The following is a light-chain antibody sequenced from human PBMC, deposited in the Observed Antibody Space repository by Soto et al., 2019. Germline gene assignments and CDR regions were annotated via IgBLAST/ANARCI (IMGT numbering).Light chain of an antibody. CDR3: MQGTHWPYT. CDR1: QSLVYVNGDTY. V-gene: IGKV2-30*01. J-gene: IGKJ2*01. CDR2: KVS. Sequence: DVVMTQSPLSLPVTLGQPASISCRSSQSLVYVNGDTYLDWFQHRPGQSPRRLIYKVSNRDSGVPDRFSGSGSGPHYTLKISRVEAEDVGVYYCMQGTHWPYTFGQGTKLEIK.